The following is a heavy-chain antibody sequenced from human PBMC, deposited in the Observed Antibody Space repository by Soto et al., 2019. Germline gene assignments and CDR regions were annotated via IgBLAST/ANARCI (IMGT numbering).Heavy chain of an antibody. D-gene: IGHD3-3*01. V-gene: IGHV3-23*01. Sequence: PGGSLRLSCAASGFTFSSYAMSWVRQAPGKGLEWVSAISGSGGSTYYADSVKGRFTISRDNSKNTLYLQMNSLRAEDTAVYYCAKVGYDFWRGYYLYYYYGMDVWGQGTTVTVSS. CDR3: AKVGYDFWRGYYLYYYYGMDV. CDR2: ISGSGGST. CDR1: GFTFSSYA. J-gene: IGHJ6*02.